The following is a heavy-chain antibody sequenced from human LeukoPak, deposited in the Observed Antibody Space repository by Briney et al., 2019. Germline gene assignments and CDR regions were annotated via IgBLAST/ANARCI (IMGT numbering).Heavy chain of an antibody. V-gene: IGHV1-2*02. CDR3: ARDLTFHYTLKTYMDV. CDR2: ISGYNGNT. CDR1: GYTFTSYH. Sequence: GASVKVSCKASGYTFTSYHITWVRQAPGQGLEWMGWISGYNGNTNYAQKFQGRVTMTRDTSISTAYMELSRLISDDTAVYYCARDLTFHYTLKTYMDVWGKGTTVTISS. D-gene: IGHD2-2*02. J-gene: IGHJ6*03.